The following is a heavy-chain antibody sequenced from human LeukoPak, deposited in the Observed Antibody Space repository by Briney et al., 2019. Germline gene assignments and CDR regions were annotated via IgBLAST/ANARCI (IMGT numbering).Heavy chain of an antibody. CDR1: GFTFSSYS. V-gene: IGHV3-21*01. CDR2: ISSSSSYI. CDR3: ARDSMRYFFYGMDV. Sequence: GGSLRLFCAASGFTFSSYSMNWVRQAPEKGLEWVSSISSSSSYIYYADSVKGRFTISRDNAKNSLYLQMNSLRAEDTAVYYCARDSMRYFFYGMDVWGQGTTVTVSS. J-gene: IGHJ6*02. D-gene: IGHD3-9*01.